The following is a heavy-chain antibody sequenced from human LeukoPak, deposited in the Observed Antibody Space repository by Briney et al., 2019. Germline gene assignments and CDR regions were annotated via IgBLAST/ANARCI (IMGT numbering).Heavy chain of an antibody. CDR2: ISSSSYT. V-gene: IGHV3-21*01. J-gene: IGHJ4*02. CDR3: ARAGTGILLWFGDRSDY. CDR1: GFTFSSYT. D-gene: IGHD3-10*01. Sequence: GGSLRLSCAASGFTFSSYTMNWVRQAPGKGLEWVSSISSSSYTYYADPVKGRFTISRDHAKKSLYLQMNSLRAEDMAVYYCARAGTGILLWFGDRSDYWGQGTLVTVSS.